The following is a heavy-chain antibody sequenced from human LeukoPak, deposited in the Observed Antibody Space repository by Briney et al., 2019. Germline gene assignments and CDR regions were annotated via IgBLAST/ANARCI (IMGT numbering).Heavy chain of an antibody. CDR1: GFNVSSNY. CDR3: ARDHWGFRELLGPGDAFDI. V-gene: IGHV3-53*01. J-gene: IGHJ3*02. D-gene: IGHD3-10*01. CDR2: IYSGGST. Sequence: PGGSLRLSCAASGFNVSSNYMSWVRQAPGKGLEWVSVIYSGGSTYYADSVKGRFTISRDNSKNTLYLQMNSLRAEDTAVYYCARDHWGFRELLGPGDAFDIWGQGTMVTVSS.